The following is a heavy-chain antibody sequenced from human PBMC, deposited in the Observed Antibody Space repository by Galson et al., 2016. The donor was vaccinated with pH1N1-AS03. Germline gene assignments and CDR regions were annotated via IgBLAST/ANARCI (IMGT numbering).Heavy chain of an antibody. CDR2: IDPSGGGT. CDR1: GYTFTRYY. V-gene: IGHV1-46*01. D-gene: IGHD3-10*01. CDR3: VAYGSGTQAYFDY. Sequence: SVKVSCKASGYTFTRYYMHWVRQAPGQGLEWMGVIDPSGGGTTYAQKFHGRVTMTRDTSTTTAHMELSSLRSEDTAIYYCVAYGSGTQAYFDYWGQGTLGTVSS. J-gene: IGHJ4*02.